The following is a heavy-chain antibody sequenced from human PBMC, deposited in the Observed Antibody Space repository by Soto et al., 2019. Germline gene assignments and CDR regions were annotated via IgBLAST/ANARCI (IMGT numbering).Heavy chain of an antibody. CDR3: ARGGPTYWFDP. Sequence: QVVESGGGLIQPGGSLRLSCAASGFTVSSNFMTWVRQAPGKGLEWVSVIYTGGSTYYTDSVKGRFTISRDNFKNTVYLHMYSLRAEDTALYYCARGGPTYWFDPWGQGTLVTVSS. J-gene: IGHJ5*02. V-gene: IGHV3-53*01. CDR2: IYTGGST. CDR1: GFTVSSNF. D-gene: IGHD1-1*01.